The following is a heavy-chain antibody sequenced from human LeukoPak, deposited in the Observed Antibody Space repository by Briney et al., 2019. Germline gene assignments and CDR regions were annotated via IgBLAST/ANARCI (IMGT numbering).Heavy chain of an antibody. CDR3: ASDIVGASSDAFDI. D-gene: IGHD1-26*01. J-gene: IGHJ3*02. Sequence: PSQTLSLTCPVSGGSLSSGGYYWRWIRQHPGKGLEWIGYIYYSGSTYYNPSLKSRVTISVDTSKNQFSLMLSSVTAADTAVYDCASDIVGASSDAFDIWGQGTMVTVSS. V-gene: IGHV4-31*03. CDR2: IYYSGST. CDR1: GGSLSSGGYY.